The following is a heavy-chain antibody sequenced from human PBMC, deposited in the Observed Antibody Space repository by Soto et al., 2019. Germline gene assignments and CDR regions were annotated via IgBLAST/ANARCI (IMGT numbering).Heavy chain of an antibody. D-gene: IGHD2-2*01. CDR2: IFSNDDK. Sequence: SGPTLVNPTETLTLTCTVSGLSLTNGRLGVSWIRQPPGKALEWLAHIFSNDDKSYSTSLKSRLTISKDISRSQVVPTMTNMDPVDSATYYCALIKDCSRTDCYLASFDPWGQGTLVTVSS. CDR1: GLSLTNGRLG. V-gene: IGHV2-26*01. CDR3: ALIKDCSRTDCYLASFDP. J-gene: IGHJ5*02.